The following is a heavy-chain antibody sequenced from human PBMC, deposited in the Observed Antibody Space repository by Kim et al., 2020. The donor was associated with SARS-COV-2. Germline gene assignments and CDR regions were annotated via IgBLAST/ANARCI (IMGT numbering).Heavy chain of an antibody. J-gene: IGHJ6*02. D-gene: IGHD3-3*01. CDR2: GT. CDR3: ASSRFVYGLDV. Sequence: GTNSAQKFQGRVTMTKDPSINTAYMDLSRLKSDDTAVYYCASSRFVYGLDVWGQGTTVTVSS. V-gene: IGHV1-2*02.